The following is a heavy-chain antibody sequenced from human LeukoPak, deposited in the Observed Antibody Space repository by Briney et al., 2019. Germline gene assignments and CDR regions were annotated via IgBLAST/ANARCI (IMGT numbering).Heavy chain of an antibody. D-gene: IGHD1-14*01. V-gene: IGHV1-69*13. CDR2: IIPIFGTA. CDR1: GGTFSSYA. CDR3: AIDEPPRN. J-gene: IGHJ1*01. Sequence: GASVKVSCKASGGTFSSYAISWVRQAPGQGLEWMGGIIPIFGTASYAQKFQGRVRITAEESTSTDYVEWSRLRHEDTTVYDGAIDEPPRNWGQGTLVTVSS.